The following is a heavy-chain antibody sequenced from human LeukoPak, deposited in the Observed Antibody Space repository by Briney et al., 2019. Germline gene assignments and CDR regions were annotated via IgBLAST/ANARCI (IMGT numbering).Heavy chain of an antibody. CDR3: ARDKGEEFHDAFDI. J-gene: IGHJ3*02. V-gene: IGHV3-21*01. CDR2: ISSSSSYI. CDR1: GFTFSSYS. Sequence: GGSLRLSCAASGFTFSSYSMNWVRQAPGKGLKWVSSISSSSSYIYYADSVKGRFTISRDNAKNSLYLQMNSLRAEDTAVYYCARDKGEEFHDAFDIWGQGTMVTVSS. D-gene: IGHD1-26*01.